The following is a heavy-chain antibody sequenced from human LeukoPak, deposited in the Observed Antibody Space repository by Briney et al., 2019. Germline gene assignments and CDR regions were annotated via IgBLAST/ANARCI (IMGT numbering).Heavy chain of an antibody. D-gene: IGHD4-23*01. Sequence: GGSLRLSCVVSGFSISTHGMHWVRQAPGKGLEWVAMISHDGSLDFYGDSVKGRFTISRDNSKNTLYLQMNSLRADDTAFYYCAKDWSYGGNSWKYFGSWGQGILVTVSS. J-gene: IGHJ4*02. CDR1: GFSISTHG. CDR3: AKDWSYGGNSWKYFGS. CDR2: ISHDGSLD. V-gene: IGHV3-30*18.